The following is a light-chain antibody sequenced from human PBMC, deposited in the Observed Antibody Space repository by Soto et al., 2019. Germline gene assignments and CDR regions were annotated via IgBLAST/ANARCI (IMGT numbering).Light chain of an antibody. V-gene: IGLV2-14*01. CDR1: SSDVGDYNY. CDR2: EVS. CDR3: SSYTRSYG. Sequence: QSVLTQPASVSGSPGQSITISCTGTSSDVGDYNYVSWYQQHPGKAPKLMIYEVSNRPSGVSNRFSCSKSGNTASLTISGRQAADEADYYCSSYTRSYGFGTGTKVTVL. J-gene: IGLJ1*01.